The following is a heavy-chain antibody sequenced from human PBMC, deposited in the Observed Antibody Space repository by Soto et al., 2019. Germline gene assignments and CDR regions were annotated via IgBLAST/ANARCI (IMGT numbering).Heavy chain of an antibody. Sequence: QLQESGPGLVKPSETLSLTCNVSGWSMISYYWSWIRQPAGKGLGWIWRVYTGGNTNYNPSLTGRGTVSVDTSKSQFPVKLASVTAADTAVHYCEREGNDRHVFFDSLGQGTLGTVSS. CDR1: GWSMISYY. CDR2: VYTGGNT. V-gene: IGHV4-4*07. J-gene: IGHJ4*02. CDR3: EREGNDRHVFFDS.